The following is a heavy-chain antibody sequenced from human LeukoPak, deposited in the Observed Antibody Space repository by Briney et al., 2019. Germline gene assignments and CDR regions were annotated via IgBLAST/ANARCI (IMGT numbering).Heavy chain of an antibody. Sequence: SETLSLTCTVSGGSISSYYWSWIRQPPGKGLEWIGYIHYSGSTNYNPSLKSRVTISVDTSKNQFSLKLSSVTAADTAVYYCARGGYYGSANWFDPWGQGTLVTVSS. CDR1: GGSISSYY. D-gene: IGHD3-10*01. CDR3: ARGGYYGSANWFDP. CDR2: IHYSGST. V-gene: IGHV4-59*01. J-gene: IGHJ5*02.